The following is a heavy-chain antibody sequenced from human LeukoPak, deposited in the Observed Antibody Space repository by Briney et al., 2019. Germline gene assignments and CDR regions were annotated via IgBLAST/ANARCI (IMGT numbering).Heavy chain of an antibody. CDR2: IIPIFGIA. J-gene: IGHJ6*02. Sequence: ASVKVSCKASGGTFSSYAISWVRQAPGQGLEWMGRIIPIFGIANYAQKFQGRVTITADKSTSTAYMELSSLRSEDRAVYYCARGKSYDILTGYYTNYYYGMDVWGQGTTVTVSS. CDR1: GGTFSSYA. CDR3: ARGKSYDILTGYYTNYYYGMDV. D-gene: IGHD3-9*01. V-gene: IGHV1-69*04.